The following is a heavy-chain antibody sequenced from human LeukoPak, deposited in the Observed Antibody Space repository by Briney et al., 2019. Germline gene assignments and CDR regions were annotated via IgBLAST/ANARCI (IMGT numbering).Heavy chain of an antibody. D-gene: IGHD6-25*01. V-gene: IGHV3-23*01. CDR3: AKSNGYSSANRYYFDY. J-gene: IGHJ4*02. Sequence: GGSLRLPCAASGFTFSSYAMSWVRQAPGKGLEWVSAISGSGGSTYYADSVKGRFTISRDNSKNTLYLQMNSLRAEDTAVYYCAKSNGYSSANRYYFDYWGQGTLVTVSS. CDR1: GFTFSSYA. CDR2: ISGSGGST.